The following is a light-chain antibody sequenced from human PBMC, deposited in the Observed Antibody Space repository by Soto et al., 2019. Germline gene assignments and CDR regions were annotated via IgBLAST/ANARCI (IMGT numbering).Light chain of an antibody. CDR1: SSDVGGFNY. CDR3: SSYTRSGSLI. V-gene: IGLV2-14*01. J-gene: IGLJ2*01. CDR2: AVT. Sequence: QSALTQPASVSGSPGQSITISCTGTSSDVGGFNYVSWYQQQPGKAPKLIIYAVTDRPSGVSDRFSGSKSDNTASLTISGLQADDEADYHCSSYTRSGSLIFGGGTKLTVL.